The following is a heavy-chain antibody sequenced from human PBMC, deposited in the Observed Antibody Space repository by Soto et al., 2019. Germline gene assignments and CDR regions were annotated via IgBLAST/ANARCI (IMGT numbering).Heavy chain of an antibody. D-gene: IGHD6-19*01. J-gene: IGHJ4*02. CDR1: GDSVSSNSAA. Sequence: QTLSLIFAISGDSVSSNSAAWNWIRQSPSRGLEWLGRTYYRSKWYNEYALSVKSRITINPDTSKNQFYMQLNSVTPDDTAVYYCAREYSAGWSTWGQGTLVTVSS. CDR2: TYYRSKWYN. V-gene: IGHV6-1*01. CDR3: AREYSAGWST.